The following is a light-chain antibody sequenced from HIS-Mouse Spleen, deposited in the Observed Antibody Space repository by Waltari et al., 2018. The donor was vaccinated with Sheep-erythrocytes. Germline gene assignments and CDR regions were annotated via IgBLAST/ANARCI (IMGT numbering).Light chain of an antibody. CDR1: SSDVGGYNY. CDR2: GVS. V-gene: IGLV2-14*01. J-gene: IGLJ2*01. Sequence: QSALTQPASVSGSPGQSITISCTGTSSDVGGYNYVSWYQQHPGKAPTLMIYGVSNRPSGVSSRFSGSKSGNTASLTISGLQAEDEAEYYCSSYTSSSTLVVFGGGTKLTVL. CDR3: SSYTSSSTLVV.